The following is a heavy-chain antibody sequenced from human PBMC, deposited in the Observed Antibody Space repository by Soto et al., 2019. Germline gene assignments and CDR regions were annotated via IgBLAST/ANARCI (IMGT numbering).Heavy chain of an antibody. D-gene: IGHD2-15*01. CDR3: ARDQLRAARYYYYYYGMDV. CDR2: IYYSGST. V-gene: IGHV4-31*03. Sequence: TLSLTCTVSGGSISSGGYYWSWIRQHPGKGLEWIGYIYYSGSTYYNPSLKSRVTISVDTSKNQFSLKLSSVTAADTAVYYCARDQLRAARYYYYYYGMDVWGQGTTVTVSS. CDR1: GGSISSGGYY. J-gene: IGHJ6*02.